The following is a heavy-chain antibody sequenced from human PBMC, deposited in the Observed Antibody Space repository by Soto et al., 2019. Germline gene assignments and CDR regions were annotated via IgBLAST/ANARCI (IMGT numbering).Heavy chain of an antibody. D-gene: IGHD6-6*01. CDR2: IYPGDSDT. J-gene: IGHJ5*02. CDR1: GYSFTSYW. Sequence: PGESLKISCKGSGYSFTSYWIGWVRQMPGKGLEWMGIIYPGDSDTRYSPSFQGQVTISADKSISTAYLQWSSLKASDTAMYYCARQTPLEYSSSWGNWFDPWGQGTLVTVSS. CDR3: ARQTPLEYSSSWGNWFDP. V-gene: IGHV5-51*01.